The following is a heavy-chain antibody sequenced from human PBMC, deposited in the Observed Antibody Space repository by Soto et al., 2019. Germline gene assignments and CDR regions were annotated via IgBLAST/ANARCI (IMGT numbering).Heavy chain of an antibody. J-gene: IGHJ6*02. CDR3: ASNNNVLTGSYYYGMDV. CDR2: IIPIFGTA. Sequence: QVQLVQSGAEVKKPGSSVKVSCKASGGTFSSYAISWVRQAPGQGLEWMGGIIPIFGTANYAQKFQGRVTLIADDSTSTAYMELSSLRSEDTAVFYCASNNNVLTGSYYYGMDVWGQGTTVTVSS. V-gene: IGHV1-69*12. D-gene: IGHD3-9*01. CDR1: GGTFSSYA.